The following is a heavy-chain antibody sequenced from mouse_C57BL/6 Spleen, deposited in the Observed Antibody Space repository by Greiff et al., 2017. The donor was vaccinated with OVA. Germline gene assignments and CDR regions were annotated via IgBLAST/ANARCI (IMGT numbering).Heavy chain of an antibody. D-gene: IGHD1-1*01. CDR2: IYPGSGST. Sequence: QVQLQQPGAELVKPGASVKMSCKASGYTFTSYWITWVKQRPGQGLEWIGDIYPGSGSTNYNEKFKSKATMTVDKSSSTAYMQLSSLTSEDSAVYYCARSITPVVADYWGQGTTLTVSS. V-gene: IGHV1-55*01. CDR1: GYTFTSYW. CDR3: ARSITPVVADY. J-gene: IGHJ2*01.